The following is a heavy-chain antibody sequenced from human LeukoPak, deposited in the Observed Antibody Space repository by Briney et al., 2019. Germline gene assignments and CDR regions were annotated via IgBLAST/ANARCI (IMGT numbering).Heavy chain of an antibody. CDR3: ARDLASTSNWELDY. J-gene: IGHJ4*02. D-gene: IGHD1-26*01. CDR1: GYTFTSYD. V-gene: IGHV1-2*06. CDR2: INSNSGGT. Sequence: ASVKVSCKASGYTFTSYDINWVRQATGQGPEWMGRINSNSGGTNYAQNFQGRVTMTRDTSISTAYMELSRLTSDDTAVYYCARDLASTSNWELDYWGQGTLVTVSS.